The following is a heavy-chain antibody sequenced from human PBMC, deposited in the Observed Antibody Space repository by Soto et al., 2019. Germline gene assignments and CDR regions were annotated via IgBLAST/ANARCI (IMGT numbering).Heavy chain of an antibody. J-gene: IGHJ6*02. CDR3: ARGQTSTVQGVSYYYFYGMDV. CDR2: INPNSGGT. V-gene: IGHV1-2*04. CDR1: GYTFTGYY. D-gene: IGHD3-10*01. Sequence: ASVKVSCKASGYTFTGYYMHWVRQAPGQGLEGMGWINPNSGGTNYAQKFQGWVTMTRDTSISTAYMELSRLRSDDTAVYYCARGQTSTVQGVSYYYFYGMDVWGQGTTVTVSS.